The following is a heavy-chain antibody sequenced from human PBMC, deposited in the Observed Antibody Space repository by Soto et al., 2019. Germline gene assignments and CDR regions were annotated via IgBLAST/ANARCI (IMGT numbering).Heavy chain of an antibody. J-gene: IGHJ3*01. Sequence: LGGSLRLSCAASGFTFSTYAMRWVRQAPGKGLEWVSAVNGVGDITYYADSVKGRFTISRDNSENTLFLQMNGLRVEDTAVYYCARNPSYYDSPQNWGQGTMVAVSS. CDR3: ARNPSYYDSPQN. V-gene: IGHV3-23*01. D-gene: IGHD3-22*01. CDR1: GFTFSTYA. CDR2: VNGVGDIT.